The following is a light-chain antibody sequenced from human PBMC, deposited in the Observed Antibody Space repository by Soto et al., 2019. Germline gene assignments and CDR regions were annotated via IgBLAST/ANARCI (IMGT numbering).Light chain of an antibody. V-gene: IGLV4-69*01. J-gene: IGLJ1*01. CDR1: SGHSNYA. CDR2: LNSDGSH. CDR3: QTWGTGIRV. Sequence: QSVLTQSPSASASLGASVKLTCTLSSGHSNYAIAWHQQQPEKGPRYLMKLNSDGSHRKGDGIPDRVSGSSSGAERYLTISSLQSKDEADYYCQTWGTGIRVFGAGTKLTVL.